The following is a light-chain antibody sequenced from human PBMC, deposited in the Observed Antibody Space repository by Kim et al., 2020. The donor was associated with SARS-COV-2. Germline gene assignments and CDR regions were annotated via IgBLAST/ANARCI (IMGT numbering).Light chain of an antibody. Sequence: PGERATLSSRASQSVSSSDLAWYQQKPGQAPRILIYGASSRATGIPDRFSGSGSGTDFTLSISRLEPEDFAVYYCQQYGSSPPSTFGQGTRLEIK. CDR3: QQYGSSPPST. CDR1: QSVSSSD. J-gene: IGKJ5*01. CDR2: GAS. V-gene: IGKV3-20*01.